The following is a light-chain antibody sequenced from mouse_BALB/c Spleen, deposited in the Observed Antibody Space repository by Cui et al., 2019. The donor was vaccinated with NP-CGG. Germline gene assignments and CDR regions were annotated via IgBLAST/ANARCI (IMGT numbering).Light chain of an antibody. V-gene: IGLV1*01. CDR2: GTN. Sequence: AVLSQVSPLHTSPGETVTLTCRSSTGAVTTRNYANWVQEKPDHLFTGLIGGTNNRAPGVPARFSGSLIGDKAALTITGAQTEDEAIYFCALWYSNHWVFGGGTKLTVL. CDR3: ALWYSNHWV. J-gene: IGLJ1*01. CDR1: TGAVTTRNY.